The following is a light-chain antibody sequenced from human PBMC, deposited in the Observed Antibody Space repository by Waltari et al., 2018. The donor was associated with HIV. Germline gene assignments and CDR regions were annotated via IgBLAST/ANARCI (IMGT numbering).Light chain of an antibody. CDR1: KSNSGNNY. V-gene: IGLV1-47*01. CDR3: ASWDDNLGHWI. CDR2: RKD. J-gene: IGLJ2*01. Sequence: QPKLTQAPSASKTPGQRITMSCSGSKSNSGNNYIYWYQQIAGAAPRLVMARKDQRPAGVPDRFSGTKSGTSAFLAITGLRLDDEATYVCASWDDNLGHWIFGGGTKLTVL.